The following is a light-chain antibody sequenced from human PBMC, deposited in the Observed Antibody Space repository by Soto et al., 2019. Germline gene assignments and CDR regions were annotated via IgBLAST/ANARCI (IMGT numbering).Light chain of an antibody. Sequence: DIQMTQSPSSLSASVGDRVTITCQASQDISNYLNWYQQKPGKAPKLLIYDASNFETGVPSRFSGSGSGTDFTFTISSLQPEDIATSYCQQYYNLPPYTFGQGTKLEIK. CDR2: DAS. V-gene: IGKV1-33*01. J-gene: IGKJ2*01. CDR3: QQYYNLPPYT. CDR1: QDISNY.